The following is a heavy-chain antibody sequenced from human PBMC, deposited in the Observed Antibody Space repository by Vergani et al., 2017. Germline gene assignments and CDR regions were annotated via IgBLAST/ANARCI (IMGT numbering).Heavy chain of an antibody. CDR1: GYTYTRYA. CDR3: ASSVWGSGWGRGRGVRNGMDV. Sequence: QVQLVQSGAEVTKPGASVKVPCKASGYTYTRYAMHWVRQSPGQSLEWMGWINAGNGNTKYSQKVQARVPITRATSASTAYMELSSLRSEDTAVYYCASSVWGSGWGRGRGVRNGMDVWGQGTTVTVSS. J-gene: IGHJ6*02. CDR2: INAGNGNT. V-gene: IGHV1-3*01. D-gene: IGHD3-10*01.